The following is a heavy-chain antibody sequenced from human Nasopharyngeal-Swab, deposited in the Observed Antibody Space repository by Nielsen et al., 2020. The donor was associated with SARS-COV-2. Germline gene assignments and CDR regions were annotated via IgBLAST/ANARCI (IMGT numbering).Heavy chain of an antibody. V-gene: IGHV1-24*01. CDR2: FDPRDGQT. J-gene: IGHJ6*02. Sequence: ASVKVSCKVSGDTLTELSMHWVRQAPGKGLEWMGGFDPRDGQTVYAQKFQGRVTMTEDTSTDTAYMELSGLTSDDTAVYYCATDRRWNYYCGMEVWGQGTTVTVSS. CDR3: ATDRRWNYYCGMEV. D-gene: IGHD2-15*01. CDR1: GDTLTELS.